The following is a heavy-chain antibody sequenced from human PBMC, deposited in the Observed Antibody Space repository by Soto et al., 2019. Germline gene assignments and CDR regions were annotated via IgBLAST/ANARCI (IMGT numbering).Heavy chain of an antibody. J-gene: IGHJ4*02. V-gene: IGHV3-23*01. Sequence: EVQLLESGGGLVQPGGSLRLSCASSESTFARYAMSWVRQAPGKGLECVSTITGSGGTTYYADSVKGRFTVSRDNSKKMVYLQMNSLRAEDTAVYYCAKVQTSSIFSVESLFDSWGQGTLVTVSS. D-gene: IGHD3-3*01. CDR2: ITGSGGTT. CDR1: ESTFARYA. CDR3: AKVQTSSIFSVESLFDS.